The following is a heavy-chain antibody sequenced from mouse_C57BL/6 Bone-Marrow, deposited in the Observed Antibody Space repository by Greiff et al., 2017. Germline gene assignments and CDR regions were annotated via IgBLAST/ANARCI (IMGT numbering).Heavy chain of an antibody. CDR2: IDPSDSYT. CDR1: GYTFTSYW. Sequence: QVQLQQPGAELVKPGASVKLSCKASGYTFTSYWMQWVKQRPGRGLEWIGEIDPSDSYTNYNQKFKGKATLTVDTSSSTAYMQLSSLTSEDSAVYYCARDDGYFYWYFDVWGTGTTVTVSS. D-gene: IGHD2-3*01. J-gene: IGHJ1*03. V-gene: IGHV1-50*01. CDR3: ARDDGYFYWYFDV.